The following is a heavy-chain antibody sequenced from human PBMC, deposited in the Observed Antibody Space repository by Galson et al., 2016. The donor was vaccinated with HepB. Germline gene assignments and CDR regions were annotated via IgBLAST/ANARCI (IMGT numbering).Heavy chain of an antibody. J-gene: IGHJ5*02. Sequence: ETLSLTCSVSNFSINSNYYWGWIRQTPGRGLEWIGNVFHFGSTFYNPSLKSRVTISVDTSKNQFSLTLTSVTAADTALFYCARVCSPHVSVTHGFDPWGQGVLVTVSS. CDR3: ARVCSPHVSVTHGFDP. CDR1: NFSINSNYY. V-gene: IGHV4-38-2*02. D-gene: IGHD2-21*02. CDR2: VFHFGST.